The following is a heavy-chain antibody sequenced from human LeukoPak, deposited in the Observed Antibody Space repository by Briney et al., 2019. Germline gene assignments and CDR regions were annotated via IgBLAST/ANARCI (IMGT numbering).Heavy chain of an antibody. CDR2: INPSGGST. V-gene: IGHV1-46*01. CDR3: ARDEYYYYGSGLVDY. J-gene: IGHJ4*02. Sequence: ASVKVSCKASGYTFTSYYMHWVRQAPGQGLEWMGIINPSGGSTSYAQKFQGRVTMTRDTSTSTVYMELSSLRSEDTAVYYCARDEYYYYGSGLVDYWGQGTLVTVSS. CDR1: GYTFTSYY. D-gene: IGHD3-10*01.